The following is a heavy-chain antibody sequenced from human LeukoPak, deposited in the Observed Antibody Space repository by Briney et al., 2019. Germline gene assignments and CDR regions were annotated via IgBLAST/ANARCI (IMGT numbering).Heavy chain of an antibody. V-gene: IGHV1-8*01. CDR2: MNPNSGNT. Sequence: ASVKVSCKASGYTFTSYDINWVRQATGQGLEWMGWMNPNSGNTGYAQKFQGRVTMTRKTSISTAYMELSSLRSEHTAVYYCARGRPESGETYYYDSSGYSSYWGQGTLVTVSS. CDR3: ARGRPESGETYYYDSSGYSSY. J-gene: IGHJ4*02. D-gene: IGHD3-22*01. CDR1: GYTFTSYD.